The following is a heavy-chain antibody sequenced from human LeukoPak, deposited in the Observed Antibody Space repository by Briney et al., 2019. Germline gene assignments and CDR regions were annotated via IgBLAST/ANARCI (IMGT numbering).Heavy chain of an antibody. CDR3: ARESGPYGDYVEGYYYYYGMDV. J-gene: IGHJ6*04. CDR1: GGTFSSYA. D-gene: IGHD4-17*01. Sequence: ASVKVSCKASGGTFSSYAISWVRQAPGQGLEWMGGIIPIFGTANYAQKFQGRVTITADKSTSTAYMELSSLRSEDTAVYYCARESGPYGDYVEGYYYYYGMDVWGKGTTVTVSS. CDR2: IIPIFGTA. V-gene: IGHV1-69*06.